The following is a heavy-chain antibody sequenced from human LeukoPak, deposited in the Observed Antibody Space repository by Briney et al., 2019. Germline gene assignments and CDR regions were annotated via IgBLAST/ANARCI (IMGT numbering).Heavy chain of an antibody. Sequence: GGSLRLSCAASGFTFSSYSMNWVRQAPGKGLEWVSAISGSGGSTYYADSVKGRFTISRDNSKNTLYLQMNSLRAEDTAVYYCAKADTYYYGSGSYYDYWGQGTLVTVSS. D-gene: IGHD3-10*01. J-gene: IGHJ4*02. V-gene: IGHV3-23*01. CDR3: AKADTYYYGSGSYYDY. CDR2: ISGSGGST. CDR1: GFTFSSYS.